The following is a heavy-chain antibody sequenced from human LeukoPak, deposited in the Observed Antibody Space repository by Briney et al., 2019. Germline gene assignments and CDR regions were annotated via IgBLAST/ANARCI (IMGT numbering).Heavy chain of an antibody. CDR2: IYHSGST. CDR1: GGSISSRSYY. D-gene: IGHD1-26*01. CDR3: ASYGGSYTAQGAFDI. Sequence: SETLSLTCTVSGGSISSRSYYWGWIRQPPGKGLEWIGYIYHSGSTYYNPSLKSRVTISVDRSKNQFSLKLSSVTAADTAVYYCASYGGSYTAQGAFDIWGQGTMVTVSS. V-gene: IGHV4-39*07. J-gene: IGHJ3*02.